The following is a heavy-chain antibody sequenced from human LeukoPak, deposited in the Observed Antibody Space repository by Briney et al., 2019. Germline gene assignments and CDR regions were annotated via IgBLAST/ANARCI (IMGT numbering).Heavy chain of an antibody. D-gene: IGHD6-19*01. Sequence: GGSLRLSRAASGFNFRIFGMNWVRQAPGKGLEWISSVSSGGDFRYYADSVRGRFTISRDNANNSLYLQMNSLRIDDTAVYYCAKDVTVAGFDYWGQGALVTVSS. J-gene: IGHJ4*02. CDR2: VSSGGDFR. V-gene: IGHV3-21*01. CDR3: AKDVTVAGFDY. CDR1: GFNFRIFG.